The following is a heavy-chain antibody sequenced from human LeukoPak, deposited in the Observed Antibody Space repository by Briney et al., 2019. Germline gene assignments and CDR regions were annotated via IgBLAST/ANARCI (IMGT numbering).Heavy chain of an antibody. CDR1: GGSIATRNYY. J-gene: IGHJ4*02. CDR3: ASLTDIVVVPAATHNTRFDY. Sequence: SETLSLTCTVSGGSIATRNYYWGWIRPPPGKGLEWIASMYYSGSTSYNPSLNNRVTISVDTSKNQFSVKLRSVTAADTAVYYCASLTDIVVVPAATHNTRFDYWGQGTLVTVSS. V-gene: IGHV4-39*01. D-gene: IGHD2-2*01. CDR2: MYYSGST.